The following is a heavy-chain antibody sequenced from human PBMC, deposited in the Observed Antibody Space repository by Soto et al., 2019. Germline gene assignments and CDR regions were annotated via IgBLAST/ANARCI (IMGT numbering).Heavy chain of an antibody. CDR3: SRGILV. Sequence: QVQLQESGPGLVKPSQTLSLTCTVSGGSINSGGYCWSWIRQHPGKGLDWIGCISYGGSTSYNPSLKSRVTISVDTSKNHFSLKLSSVNAADTAVYYCSRGILVWGQVPLITVSS. D-gene: IGHD5-18*01. J-gene: IGHJ4*02. CDR2: ISYGGST. CDR1: GGSINSGGYC. V-gene: IGHV4-31*03.